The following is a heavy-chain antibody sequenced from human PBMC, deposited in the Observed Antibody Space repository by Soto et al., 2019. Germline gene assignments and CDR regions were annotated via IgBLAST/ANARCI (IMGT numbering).Heavy chain of an antibody. J-gene: IGHJ4*02. Sequence: PENLSLTCTVSGVSISSSYWSWIRQPAGTGLEWIGRIYTSGNTNYNPSLKSRVTMSFDTSKNQFSLNLRSVTAADTALYYCARDKGVGASTNYFDSWGQGTLVTVSS. CDR1: GVSISSSY. D-gene: IGHD1-26*01. CDR3: ARDKGVGASTNYFDS. CDR2: IYTSGNT. V-gene: IGHV4-4*07.